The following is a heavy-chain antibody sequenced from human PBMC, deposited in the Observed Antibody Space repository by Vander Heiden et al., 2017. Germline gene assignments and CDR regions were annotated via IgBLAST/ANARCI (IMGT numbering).Heavy chain of an antibody. Sequence: QVQLVQSGAEVKKPGASVKVSCKVSGYTLTELSMHGVRQAPGKGLEWMGGFDPEDGETIYAQKFQGRVTMTEDTSTDTAYMELSSLRSEDTAVYYCATLSRYCSGGSCYSLFDYWGQGTLVTVSS. CDR1: GYTLTELS. V-gene: IGHV1-24*01. CDR3: ATLSRYCSGGSCYSLFDY. D-gene: IGHD2-15*01. J-gene: IGHJ4*02. CDR2: FDPEDGET.